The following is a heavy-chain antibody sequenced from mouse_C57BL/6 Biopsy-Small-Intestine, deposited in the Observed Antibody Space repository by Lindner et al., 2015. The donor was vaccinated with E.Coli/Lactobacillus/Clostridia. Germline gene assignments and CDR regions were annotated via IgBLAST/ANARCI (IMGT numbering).Heavy chain of an antibody. V-gene: IGHV1S14*01. CDR3: ARGHDDYYYAMDV. Sequence: SVKVSCKVSGGTFASSCINWLRHAPGQGLEWMGGIIPISGIISGTVNYAQTFQGRVTISADASTSTVYLELNSLRSEDTAVYFCARGHDDYYYAMDVWGQGTTVTVSS. CDR1: GGTFASSC. J-gene: IGHJ1*01. CDR2: IIPISGII. D-gene: IGHD1-1*01.